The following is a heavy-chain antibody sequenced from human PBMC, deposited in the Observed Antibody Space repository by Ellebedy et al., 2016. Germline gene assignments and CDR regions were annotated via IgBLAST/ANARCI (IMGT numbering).Heavy chain of an antibody. D-gene: IGHD2-2*01. CDR1: GFTFSSYA. J-gene: IGHJ4*02. CDR2: ISGSGGST. CDR3: AKYLGYCSSTSCSEDY. Sequence: GESLKISCAASGFTFSSYAMSWVRQAPGKGLEWVSAISGSGGSTYYADSVKGRFTISRDNSKNTLYLQMNSLRAEDTAVYYCAKYLGYCSSTSCSEDYWGQGTLVTVSS. V-gene: IGHV3-23*01.